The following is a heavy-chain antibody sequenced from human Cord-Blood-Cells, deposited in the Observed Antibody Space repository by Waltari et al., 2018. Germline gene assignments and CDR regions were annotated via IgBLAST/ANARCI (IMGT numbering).Heavy chain of an antibody. CDR2: IYHSGST. V-gene: IGHV4-38-2*02. CDR3: ARTDCSSTSCYTGYWYFDL. D-gene: IGHD2-2*02. Sequence: QVQLQESGPGLVKPSETLSLTCTVSGYSISSGYSWGWIRQPPGTGLEWIGSIYHSGSTYYNPSLKSRVTISVDTSKNQFSLKLSSVTAADTAVYYCARTDCSSTSCYTGYWYFDLWGRGTLVTVSS. CDR1: GYSISSGYS. J-gene: IGHJ2*01.